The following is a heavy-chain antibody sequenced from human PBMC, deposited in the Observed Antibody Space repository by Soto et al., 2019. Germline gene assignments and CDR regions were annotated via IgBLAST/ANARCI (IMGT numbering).Heavy chain of an antibody. V-gene: IGHV3-23*01. CDR2: MSGSGGST. CDR3: AKSSNYYYYGMDV. Sequence: EVQLLESGGGLVQPGGSLRLSCAASGFTFSSYAMSWVRQAPGKGLEWVSAMSGSGGSTYYADSVKGRFTISRDNSKNTLYQQMNSLRAEDTAVYYCAKSSNYYYYGMDVWGQGTTVTVSS. D-gene: IGHD2-2*01. J-gene: IGHJ6*02. CDR1: GFTFSSYA.